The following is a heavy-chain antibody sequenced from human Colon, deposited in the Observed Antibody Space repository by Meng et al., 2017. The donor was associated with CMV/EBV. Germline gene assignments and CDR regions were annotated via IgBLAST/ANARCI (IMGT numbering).Heavy chain of an antibody. CDR2: INPESGGA. J-gene: IGHJ3*02. CDR3: ARGGVPGNGFDI. V-gene: IGHV1-2*02. Sequence: ASVKVSCKASGYTFTAYYIHWVRQAPELGLEWMGWINPESGGADYAQSFQGRVTMTRDTSISTASMELSRLTSDDTAVYYCARGGVPGNGFDIWAKGQWSPSPQ. CDR1: GYTFTAYY. D-gene: IGHD3-16*01.